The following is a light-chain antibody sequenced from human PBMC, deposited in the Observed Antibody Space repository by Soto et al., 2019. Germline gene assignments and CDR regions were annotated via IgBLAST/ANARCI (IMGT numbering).Light chain of an antibody. J-gene: IGKJ4*01. Sequence: AIQLTQSPSSLSASVGDRVTITCRTSQDIRSALAWYQQKPGKAPHLLIFDGSSLEPGVPSRFSGSGSGTDFTITVSSVQPEDFTTYFCQQYDNYHLTFGGGTTVAVK. CDR2: DGS. V-gene: IGKV1D-13*01. CDR1: QDIRSA. CDR3: QQYDNYHLT.